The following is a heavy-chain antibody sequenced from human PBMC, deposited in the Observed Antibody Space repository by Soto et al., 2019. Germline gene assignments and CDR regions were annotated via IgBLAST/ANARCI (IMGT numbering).Heavy chain of an antibody. J-gene: IGHJ5*02. CDR2: LYSGGTT. CDR1: GFIVSNSY. V-gene: IGHV3-53*01. D-gene: IGHD1-26*01. Sequence: GGSLRLSCAASGFIVSNSYMSWVRQAPGKGLEWVSILYSGGTTYYADSVKGRFTFSRDNAANTVFLQMNNLRVEDTAVYYCVRDRGGSYWLDPWGQGALVTVSS. CDR3: VRDRGGSYWLDP.